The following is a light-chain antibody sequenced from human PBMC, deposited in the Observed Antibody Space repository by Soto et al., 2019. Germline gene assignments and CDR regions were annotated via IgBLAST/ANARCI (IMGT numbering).Light chain of an antibody. Sequence: EIVLTQSPGTLSLSPGERATLSCRASQSVSSSYLAWYQQKPGQAPRLLIYGASSRATGIPDRFSGSGSGTDFTLTISRLEPEDFAVYYCQQYDDSSPGYTFGQGTTLEIK. CDR3: QQYDDSSPGYT. CDR2: GAS. V-gene: IGKV3-20*01. CDR1: QSVSSSY. J-gene: IGKJ2*01.